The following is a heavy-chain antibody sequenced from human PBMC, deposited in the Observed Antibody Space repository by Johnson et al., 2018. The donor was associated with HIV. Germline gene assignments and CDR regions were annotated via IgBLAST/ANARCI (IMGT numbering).Heavy chain of an antibody. D-gene: IGHD2-15*01. CDR2: ISYDGSNK. V-gene: IGHV3-30-3*01. CDR1: GFTFSSYA. CDR3: ARDRIVLKRSGDAFDI. J-gene: IGHJ3*02. Sequence: QEHLVESRGGVVQPGRSLRLSCAASGFTFSSYAMHWVRQAPGKGLEWVAVISYDGSNKYYADSVKGRFTISRDNSKNTLYLQMNSLRAEDTAVYYCARDRIVLKRSGDAFDIWGQGTMVTVSS.